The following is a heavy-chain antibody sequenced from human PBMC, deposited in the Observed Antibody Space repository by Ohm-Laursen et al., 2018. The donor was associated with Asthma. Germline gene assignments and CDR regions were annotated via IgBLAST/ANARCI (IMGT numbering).Heavy chain of an antibody. V-gene: IGHV4-39*01. Sequence: SETLSLTCTVSGGSISSSSYYWGWIRQPPGKGLEWIGSIYYSGSTYYNPSLKSRVTISVDTSKNQFSLKLSSVTAADTAVYYCARHGIGSSSWAKRAFDIWGQGTMVTVSS. J-gene: IGHJ3*02. CDR3: ARHGIGSSSWAKRAFDI. CDR2: IYYSGST. D-gene: IGHD6-6*01. CDR1: GGSISSSSYY.